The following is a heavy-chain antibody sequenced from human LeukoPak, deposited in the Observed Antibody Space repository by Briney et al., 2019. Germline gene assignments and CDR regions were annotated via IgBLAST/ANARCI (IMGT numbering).Heavy chain of an antibody. J-gene: IGHJ5*02. CDR1: GGSISSSNW. V-gene: IGHV4-4*02. CDR2: IYHSGST. Sequence: PSGTLSLTCAVSGGSISSSNWWSWVRQPPGKGLEWIGYIYHSGSTYYNPSLKSRVTISVDRSKNQFSLKLSSVTAADTAVYYCVRAPRGYIPWFDPWGQGTLVTVSS. CDR3: VRAPRGYIPWFDP. D-gene: IGHD5-12*01.